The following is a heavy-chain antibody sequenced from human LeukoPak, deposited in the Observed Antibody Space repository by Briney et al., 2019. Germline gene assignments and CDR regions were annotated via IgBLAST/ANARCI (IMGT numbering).Heavy chain of an antibody. D-gene: IGHD5-18*01. Sequence: SQTLSLTCAVSGGSVSSGGYSWSWIRQPPGKGLEWIGYLYYSGSTYYNPSLESRVTISVDTSKNQFSLNLSSVTAADTAVYYCARGEPGTDTAMKTYYYYMDVWGKGTTVTVSS. CDR3: ARGEPGTDTAMKTYYYYMDV. V-gene: IGHV4-30-2*01. J-gene: IGHJ6*03. CDR2: LYYSGST. CDR1: GGSVSSGGYS.